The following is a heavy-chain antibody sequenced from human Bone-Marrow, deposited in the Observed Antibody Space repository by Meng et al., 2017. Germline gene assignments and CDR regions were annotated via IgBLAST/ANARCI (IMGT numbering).Heavy chain of an antibody. CDR1: GFTFSSYA. Sequence: GESLKISCAASGFTFSSYAMSWVRQAPGKGLEWVSYISSSDSTIYYADSVKGRFTISRDNAKHSLYLQMNSLRAEDTAVYYCAREGQSYYYDSSGYGDGVDYWGQGTLVTVSS. D-gene: IGHD3-22*01. CDR2: ISSSDSTI. CDR3: AREGQSYYYDSSGYGDGVDY. V-gene: IGHV3-48*03. J-gene: IGHJ4*02.